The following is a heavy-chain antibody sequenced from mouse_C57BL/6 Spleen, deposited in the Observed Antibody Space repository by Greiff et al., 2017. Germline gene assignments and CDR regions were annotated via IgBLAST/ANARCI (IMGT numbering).Heavy chain of an antibody. CDR3: ARLPHRLGGYAMDY. D-gene: IGHD3-3*01. CDR2: ISNGGGST. V-gene: IGHV5-12*01. CDR1: GFTFSDYY. Sequence: EVQVVESGGGLVQPGGSLKLSCAASGFTFSDYYMYWVRQTPEKRLEWVAYISNGGGSTYYPDTVKGRFTISRDNAKNTLYLQMSRLKSEDTAMYYCARLPHRLGGYAMDYWGQGTSVTVSS. J-gene: IGHJ4*01.